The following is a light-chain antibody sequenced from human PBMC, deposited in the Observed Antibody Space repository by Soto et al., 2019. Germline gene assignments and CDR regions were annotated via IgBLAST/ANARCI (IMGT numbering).Light chain of an antibody. V-gene: IGKV2-24*01. J-gene: IGKJ1*01. CDR1: QSLLHSDGNTY. Sequence: DIVMTQTPLSSPVTLGQPASISCRSSQSLLHSDGNTYLSWLQQRPGQPPRLLIYQISKRFSGVPDRFSGSGAGTDFTLKISRVESEDVGIYYCMQSTQLRTFGQGTKV. CDR2: QIS. CDR3: MQSTQLRT.